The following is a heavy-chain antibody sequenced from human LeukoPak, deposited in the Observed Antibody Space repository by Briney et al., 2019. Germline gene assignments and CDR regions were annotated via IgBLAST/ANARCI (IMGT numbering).Heavy chain of an antibody. D-gene: IGHD3-9*01. Sequence: PSQTLSLTCTVSGGSISSGGYYWSWIRQHPGKGLEWIGYIYYSGSTYYNPSLKSRVTISVDTAKNQFSLKLSSVTAADTAVYYCARAKGDDILTGLYYFDYWGQGTLVTVSS. CDR1: GGSISSGGYY. V-gene: IGHV4-31*03. CDR3: ARAKGDDILTGLYYFDY. J-gene: IGHJ4*02. CDR2: IYYSGST.